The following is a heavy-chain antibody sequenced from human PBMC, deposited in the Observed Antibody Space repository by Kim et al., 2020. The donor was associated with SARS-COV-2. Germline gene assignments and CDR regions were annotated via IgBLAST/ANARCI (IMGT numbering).Heavy chain of an antibody. J-gene: IGHJ6*02. CDR1: GFTFSSYW. V-gene: IGHV3-74*01. D-gene: IGHD3-16*01. CDR3: ARDLVSPYYYYGMDV. Sequence: GGSLRLSCAASGFTFSSYWMHWVRQAPGKGLVWVSRINSDGSSTSYADSVKGRFTISRDNAKNTLYLQMNSLRAEDTAVYYCARDLVSPYYYYGMDVWGQGTTVTVSS. CDR2: INSDGSST.